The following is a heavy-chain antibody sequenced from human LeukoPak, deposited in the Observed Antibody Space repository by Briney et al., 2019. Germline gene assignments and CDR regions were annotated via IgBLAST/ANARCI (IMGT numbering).Heavy chain of an antibody. CDR2: FDPEDGET. CDR3: AVEYSSSSVADY. CDR1: GYTLTELS. J-gene: IGHJ4*02. V-gene: IGHV1-24*01. Sequence: ASVKVSCKVSGYTLTELSMHWVRQAPGKGLEWMGGFDPEDGETIYAQKFQGRVTITADESTSTAYMELSSLRSEDTAVYYCAVEYSSSSVADYWGQGTLVTVSS. D-gene: IGHD6-6*01.